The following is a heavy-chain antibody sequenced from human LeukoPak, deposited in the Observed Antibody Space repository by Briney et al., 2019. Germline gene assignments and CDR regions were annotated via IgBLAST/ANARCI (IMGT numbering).Heavy chain of an antibody. J-gene: IGHJ4*02. CDR1: GFTFSSYW. D-gene: IGHD3-10*01. V-gene: IGHV3-74*01. CDR3: AKIAPRYYYVDY. Sequence: GGSLRLSCAASGFTFSSYWMHWVRQAPGKGLVWVSRINSDGSSTSYADSVKGRFTISRDNSKNTLYLQMNSLRAEDTAVYYCAKIAPRYYYVDYWGQGTLVTVSS. CDR2: INSDGSST.